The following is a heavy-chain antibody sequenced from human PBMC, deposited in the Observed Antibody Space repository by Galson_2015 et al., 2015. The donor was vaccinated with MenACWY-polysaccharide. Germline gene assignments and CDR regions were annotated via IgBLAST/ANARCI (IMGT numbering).Heavy chain of an antibody. CDR3: ARHGSEHKRNWFDP. J-gene: IGHJ5*02. CDR1: GGSTSSYY. Sequence: SETLSLTCTVSGGSTSSYYWSWIRQPPGKGLEWIGYIYYSGSTNYNPSLKSRVTISVDTSKNQFSLKLSSVTAADTAVYYCARHGSEHKRNWFDPGGQGTLGTVSS. CDR2: IYYSGST. V-gene: IGHV4-59*08. D-gene: IGHD1/OR15-1a*01.